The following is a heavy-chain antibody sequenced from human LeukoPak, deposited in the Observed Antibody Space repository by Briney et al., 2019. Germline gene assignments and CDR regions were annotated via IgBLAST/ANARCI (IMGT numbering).Heavy chain of an antibody. Sequence: PGGSLRLSCAASGFTFSSYGMHWVRQAPDKGLEWVAVISYDGSNKYYADSVKGRFTISRDNSKNTLYLQMNSLRAEDTAVYYCAKDGSYRTYYFDYWGQGTLVTVSS. CDR3: AKDGSYRTYYFDY. V-gene: IGHV3-30*18. CDR2: ISYDGSNK. J-gene: IGHJ4*02. CDR1: GFTFSSYG. D-gene: IGHD1-26*01.